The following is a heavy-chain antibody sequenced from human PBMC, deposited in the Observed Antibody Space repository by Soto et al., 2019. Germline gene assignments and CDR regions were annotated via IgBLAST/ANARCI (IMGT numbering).Heavy chain of an antibody. J-gene: IGHJ1*01. CDR1: GYTFTSYY. CDR3: ARDPHYDSSGYYPEYFQH. CDR2: INPSGGST. V-gene: IGHV1-46*01. Sequence: ASVKVSCKASGYTFTSYYMHWVRQAPGQGLEWMGIINPSGGSTSYAQKFQGRVTMTRDTSTSTVYMELSSLRSEDTAVYYCARDPHYDSSGYYPEYFQHWGQGTLVTVSS. D-gene: IGHD3-22*01.